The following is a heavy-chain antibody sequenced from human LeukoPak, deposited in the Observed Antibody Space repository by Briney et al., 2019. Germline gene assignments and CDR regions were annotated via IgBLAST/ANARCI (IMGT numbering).Heavy chain of an antibody. CDR1: GGTVTSYA. CDR3: ARGPTRITMVRGAPDYYFDY. D-gene: IGHD3-10*01. Sequence: SVKVSCKASGGTVTSYAISWVGQAPGQGLGGRGGIIPNFGKGKYAQKFQRRVTIPADESTSTASMELSSLRSEDTAVYYCARGPTRITMVRGAPDYYFDYWGQGTLVTVSS. CDR2: IIPNFGKG. V-gene: IGHV1-69*13. J-gene: IGHJ4*02.